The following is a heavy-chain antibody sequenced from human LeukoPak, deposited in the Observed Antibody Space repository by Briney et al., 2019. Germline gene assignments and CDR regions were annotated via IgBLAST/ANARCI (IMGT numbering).Heavy chain of an antibody. D-gene: IGHD6-19*01. J-gene: IGHJ6*02. CDR2: ISSSGSTI. V-gene: IGHV3-48*03. Sequence: PGGSLRLSCAASGFTFSSYEMNWVRQAPGKGLEWVSYISSSGSTIYYADSVKGRFTMSRENAKNSLYLQMNSLRAEDTAVYYCARELGIAVADYYYGMDVWGQGTTVTVSS. CDR1: GFTFSSYE. CDR3: ARELGIAVADYYYGMDV.